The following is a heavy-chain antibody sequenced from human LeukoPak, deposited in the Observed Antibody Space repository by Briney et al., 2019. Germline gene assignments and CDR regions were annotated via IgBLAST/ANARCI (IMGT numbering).Heavy chain of an antibody. J-gene: IGHJ4*02. CDR3: AKDPGGGSSSGYYYFDY. Sequence: ASVKVSCKASGYTFTGYYVHWVRQAPGQGLEWMGWINPDSGGTNYAQKFQGRVTMTRDTSISTAYMELNSLRSDDTAVYYCAKDPGGGSSSGYYYFDYWGQGTLVTVSS. V-gene: IGHV1-2*02. CDR2: INPDSGGT. D-gene: IGHD3-22*01. CDR1: GYTFTGYY.